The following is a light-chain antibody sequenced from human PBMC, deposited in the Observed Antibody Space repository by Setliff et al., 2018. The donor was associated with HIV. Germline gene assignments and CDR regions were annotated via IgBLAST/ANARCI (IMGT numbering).Light chain of an antibody. Sequence: QSALTQPASVSGSPGQSITISCAGTSSDVGSYNFVSWYQQHPGKAPKLIIYEVSKWPSGVSNHFSGSKSSNTASLTISGLQTEDEAEYYCCSYASTGSFVFGTGTKVTVL. CDR2: EVS. J-gene: IGLJ1*01. V-gene: IGLV2-23*02. CDR3: CSYASTGSFV. CDR1: SSDVGSYNF.